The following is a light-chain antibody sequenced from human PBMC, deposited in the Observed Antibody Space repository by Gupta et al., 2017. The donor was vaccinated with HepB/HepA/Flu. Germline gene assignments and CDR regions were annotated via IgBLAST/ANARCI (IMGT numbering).Light chain of an antibody. Sequence: DIQMTHPPSTLSASVGDRVTITCRASQSISTWLAWYQQKPGKAPKLLIYKASSLESGVPSRFSGSGSGTEFTLTISSLQPDDFATYYCQQDNSYPITFGHGTKVDIK. CDR1: QSISTW. CDR3: QQDNSYPIT. V-gene: IGKV1-5*03. CDR2: KAS. J-gene: IGKJ3*01.